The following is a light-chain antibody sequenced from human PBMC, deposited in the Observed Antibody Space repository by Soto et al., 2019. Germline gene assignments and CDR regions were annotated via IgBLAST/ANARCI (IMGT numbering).Light chain of an antibody. Sequence: QTVLTQPASVYGSPGQSITISCTGTSSDVGGYNYVSWYQQHPGKAPKLMIYDVSNRPSGVSNRFSGSKSGNTASLTISGLQAEDEADYYCCSYTSSSTVVFGGGTKVTVL. CDR1: SSDVGGYNY. CDR2: DVS. J-gene: IGLJ2*01. CDR3: CSYTSSSTVV. V-gene: IGLV2-14*01.